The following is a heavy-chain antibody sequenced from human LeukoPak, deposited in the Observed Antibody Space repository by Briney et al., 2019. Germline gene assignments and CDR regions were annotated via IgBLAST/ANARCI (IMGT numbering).Heavy chain of an antibody. Sequence: ASVKVSCKASGYTFTSYYMHWVRQAPGQGLEWMGIINPSGGSTSYAQKFQGRVTMTRDMSTSTVYMELSSLRAEDTALYYCARGATVTTLTLTFDYWGQGTLVTVSS. CDR1: GYTFTSYY. V-gene: IGHV1-46*01. CDR2: INPSGGST. CDR3: ARGATVTTLTLTFDY. J-gene: IGHJ4*02. D-gene: IGHD4-17*01.